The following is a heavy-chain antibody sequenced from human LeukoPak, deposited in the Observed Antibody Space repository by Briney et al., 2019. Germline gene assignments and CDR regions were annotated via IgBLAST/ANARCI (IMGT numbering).Heavy chain of an antibody. Sequence: PSETLSLTCTVSGGSISGYYWSWIRQSPGKGLEWIGYIYYDGSANYNPSLRGRVTISVDTPKNQFSLKLSSVTAAETAVYYCAREGRYRYGYNEYHLYMDIWGKGTTVTVSS. D-gene: IGHD5-18*01. CDR3: AREGRYRYGYNEYHLYMDI. CDR1: GGSISGYY. J-gene: IGHJ6*03. V-gene: IGHV4-59*12. CDR2: IYYDGSA.